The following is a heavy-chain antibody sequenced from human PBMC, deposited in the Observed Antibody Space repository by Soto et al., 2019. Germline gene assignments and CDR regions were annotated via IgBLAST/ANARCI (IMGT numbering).Heavy chain of an antibody. CDR1: GASISSGDYY. CDR3: ARASRQSTTWFYFDY. Sequence: PSETLSLTCIVSGASISSGDYYWSWSRQPPGKGLEWIGYIYYSGSTYFNPSLKSRITISVDTSKNQFSLKLSSVTAADTAVYYCARASRQSTTWFYFDYWGQGTLVTVSS. V-gene: IGHV4-30-4*01. J-gene: IGHJ4*02. CDR2: IYYSGST. D-gene: IGHD6-13*01.